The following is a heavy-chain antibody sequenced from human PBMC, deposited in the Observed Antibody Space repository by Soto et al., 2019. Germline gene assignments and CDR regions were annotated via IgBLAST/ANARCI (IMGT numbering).Heavy chain of an antibody. V-gene: IGHV1-3*01. CDR2: INAGNGNT. CDR3: TRAVAVPADFDY. CDR1: GYTFTGYA. J-gene: IGHJ4*02. Sequence: ASVKVSCKASGYTFTGYAMHWVRQAPGQRLEWMGWINAGNGNTKYSQKFQGRVTITRDTSASTAYMELSSLRSEDTAVYYCTRAVAVPADFDYWGQGTLVTVS. D-gene: IGHD6-19*01.